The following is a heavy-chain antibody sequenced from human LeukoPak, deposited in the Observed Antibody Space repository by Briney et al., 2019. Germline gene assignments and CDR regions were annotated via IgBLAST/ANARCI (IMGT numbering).Heavy chain of an antibody. CDR3: ARDYDFWSVHDAFDI. J-gene: IGHJ3*02. D-gene: IGHD3-3*01. CDR2: ISSSSSYI. V-gene: IGHV3-21*01. CDR1: GFTFSSYS. Sequence: GGSLRLSCAASGFTFSSYSMNWVRQAPGKGLEWVSSISSSSSYIYYADSVKGRFTISRDNAKNSLYLQMNSLRAEDTAVYYCARDYDFWSVHDAFDIWDQGTMVTVSS.